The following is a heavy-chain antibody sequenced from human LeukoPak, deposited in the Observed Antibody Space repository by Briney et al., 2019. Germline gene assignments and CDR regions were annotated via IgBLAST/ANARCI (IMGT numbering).Heavy chain of an antibody. V-gene: IGHV3-66*01. D-gene: IGHD3-22*01. CDR2: SYSGNTT. CDR1: GFTVSSNY. Sequence: GGSLRLSCAASGFTVSSNYMIWIRQAPGKGLEWVAISYSGNTTYCAESVRGRFTISRDKSKNRLHLQMNSLRAEDTAVYYCATYSSGRRGYYFDSWGQGTLVTVSS. CDR3: ATYSSGRRGYYFDS. J-gene: IGHJ4*02.